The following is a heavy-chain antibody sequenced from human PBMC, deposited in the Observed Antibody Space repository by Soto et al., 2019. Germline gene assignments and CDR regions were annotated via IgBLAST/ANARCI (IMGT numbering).Heavy chain of an antibody. V-gene: IGHV1-69*13. CDR3: ARLGVDYYYYGMDV. CDR1: GGTFSSYA. Sequence: SVKVSCKASGGTFSSYAISWVRQAPGQGFEWMGGIIPIFGTANYAQKFQGRVTITADESTSTAYIELSSLRSEDTAVYYCARLGVDYYYYGMDVWGQGTTVTVSS. CDR2: IIPIFGTA. J-gene: IGHJ6*02. D-gene: IGHD2-21*01.